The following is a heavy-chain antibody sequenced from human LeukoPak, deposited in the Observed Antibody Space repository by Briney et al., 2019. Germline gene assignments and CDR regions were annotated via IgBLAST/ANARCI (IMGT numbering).Heavy chain of an antibody. J-gene: IGHJ4*02. CDR2: IYYSGST. V-gene: IGHV4-30-4*07. CDR3: ARVRHGIAARSALDY. Sequence: SQTLSLTCAVSGGSISSGGYSWSWIRQPLGKGLEWIGYIYYSGSTYYNPSLKSRVTISVDTSKNQFSLKLSSVTAADTAVYYCARVRHGIAARSALDYWGQGTLVTVSS. D-gene: IGHD6-6*01. CDR1: GGSISSGGYS.